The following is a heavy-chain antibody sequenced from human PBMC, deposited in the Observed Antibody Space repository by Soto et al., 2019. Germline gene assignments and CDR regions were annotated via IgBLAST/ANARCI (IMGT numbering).Heavy chain of an antibody. CDR2: IYYSGST. D-gene: IGHD6-13*01. CDR1: GGSIRSSSYY. Sequence: QLQLQESGPGLVKPSETLSLTCTVSGGSIRSSSYYWGWIRQPPGKGLEWIGSIYYSGSTYYNPSLKSRVTLSVDTSKNHFSLKLSSVTAADTAVYYCARPIAAVSKAFDIWGQGTMVTVSS. J-gene: IGHJ3*02. CDR3: ARPIAAVSKAFDI. V-gene: IGHV4-39*02.